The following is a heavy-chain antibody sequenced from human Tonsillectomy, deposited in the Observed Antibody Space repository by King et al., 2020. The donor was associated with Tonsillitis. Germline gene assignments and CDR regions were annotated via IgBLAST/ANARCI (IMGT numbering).Heavy chain of an antibody. Sequence: QLVQSGAEVKKPGASVKVSCKASGYTFTGYYIHWVRQAPGQGLEWMGWINPNSGGATSAQKFQGRVSMTRDTSISTAYMELSSLRSDDTAVYYFARAAPNDLDWLPTDIDYWGQGMLVTVSA. CDR1: GYTFTGYY. J-gene: IGHJ4*02. D-gene: IGHD3-9*01. CDR3: ARAAPNDLDWLPTDIDY. V-gene: IGHV1-2*02. CDR2: INPNSGGA.